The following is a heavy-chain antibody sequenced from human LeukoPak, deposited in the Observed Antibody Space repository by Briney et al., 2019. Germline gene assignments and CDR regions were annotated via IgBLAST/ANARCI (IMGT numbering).Heavy chain of an antibody. CDR1: GFTFSSYA. V-gene: IGHV3-23*01. D-gene: IGHD6-13*01. Sequence: GGSLRLSCAASGFTFSSYAMSWVRQAPGKGLEWVSTITGSSGSAFTYYADSVKGRCTVTRDNSKNTLYLQMNSLRAEDTAVYYCAKSATPYSGSWRHYFDYWGQGTLVTVSS. CDR3: AKSATPYSGSWRHYFDY. J-gene: IGHJ4*02. CDR2: ITGSSGSAFT.